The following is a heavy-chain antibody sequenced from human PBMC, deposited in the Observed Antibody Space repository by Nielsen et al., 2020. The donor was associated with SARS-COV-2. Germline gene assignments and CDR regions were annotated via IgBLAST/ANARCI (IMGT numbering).Heavy chain of an antibody. CDR2: ISGSGGST. CDR3: AKSSVGATGWFDY. Sequence: GESLKISCAASGFTFSSYAMSWVRQAPGKGLEWVSAISGSGGSTYYADSVKGRFTISRDNSKNTLYLQMNSLRAEDTAVYYCAKSSVGATGWFDYWGQGTLVTVSS. V-gene: IGHV3-23*01. J-gene: IGHJ4*02. CDR1: GFTFSSYA. D-gene: IGHD1-26*01.